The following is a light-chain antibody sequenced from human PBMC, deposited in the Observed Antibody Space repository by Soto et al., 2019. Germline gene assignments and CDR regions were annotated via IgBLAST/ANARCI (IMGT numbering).Light chain of an antibody. J-gene: IGKJ3*01. Sequence: EIVLTQSPGTLSLSPGERATLSCRASQSVSSSYLAWYQQKPGQTPRLLIYGASTRATGIPDRFSGSGSGTDFTFIINRLEPEDFAVYYCHQYGSSPGTFGPGTIVVIK. V-gene: IGKV3-20*01. CDR2: GAS. CDR3: HQYGSSPGT. CDR1: QSVSSSY.